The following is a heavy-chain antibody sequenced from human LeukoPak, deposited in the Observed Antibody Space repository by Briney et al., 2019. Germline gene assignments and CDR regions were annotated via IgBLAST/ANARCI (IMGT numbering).Heavy chain of an antibody. CDR2: IFYDGSNE. D-gene: IGHD2-15*01. CDR3: VRAGSGGGGDY. CDR1: GFTFSSYA. V-gene: IGHV3-33*08. Sequence: GGSLRLSCAASGFTFSSYAMSWVRQAPGKGLEWVAVIFYDGSNEYYTDSVKGRFTISRDNFKNTLYLQMNSLRAEDTAMYYCVRAGSGGGGDYWGQGTLVTVSS. J-gene: IGHJ4*02.